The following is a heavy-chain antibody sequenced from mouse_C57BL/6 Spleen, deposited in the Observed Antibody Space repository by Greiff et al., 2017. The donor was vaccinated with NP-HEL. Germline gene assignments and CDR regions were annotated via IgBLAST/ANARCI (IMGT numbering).Heavy chain of an antibody. CDR2: IYPGDGDT. V-gene: IGHV1-82*01. Sequence: QVQLKESGPELVKPGASVKISCKASGYAFSSSWMNWVKQRPGKGLEWIGRIYPGDGDTNYNGKFKGKATLTADKSSSTAYMQLSSLTSEDSEVYFCARSRDSSGSYYFDYWGQGTTLTVSS. J-gene: IGHJ2*01. CDR3: ARSRDSSGSYYFDY. CDR1: GYAFSSSW. D-gene: IGHD3-2*02.